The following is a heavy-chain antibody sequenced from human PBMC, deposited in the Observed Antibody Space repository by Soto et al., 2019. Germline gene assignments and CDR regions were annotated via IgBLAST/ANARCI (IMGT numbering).Heavy chain of an antibody. D-gene: IGHD2-15*01. CDR2: ISAYNGNT. CDR1: GYTFPTYG. CDR3: ARDSVVVAATAIDY. J-gene: IGHJ4*02. V-gene: IGHV1-18*01. Sequence: GASVKVSCKASGYTFPTYGISGVRQAPGQGLEWMGWISAYNGNTNYAQKLQGRVTMTTDTSTSTAYMELRSLRSDDTAVYYCARDSVVVAATAIDYWGQGTLVTVSS.